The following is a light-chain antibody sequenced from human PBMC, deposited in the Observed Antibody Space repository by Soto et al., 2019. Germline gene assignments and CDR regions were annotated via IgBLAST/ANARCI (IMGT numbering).Light chain of an antibody. CDR2: KAS. J-gene: IGKJ3*01. CDR1: QSISTS. Sequence: DIQMTQSPSTLSASVGDRVTISCRARQSISTSLAWYQQKPGKAPKLLIYKASTLQSGVPSRFSGSGSGTEFTLTISSLQPDDFATYYCQHYNSYFGPVTKVDIK. V-gene: IGKV1-5*03. CDR3: QHYNSY.